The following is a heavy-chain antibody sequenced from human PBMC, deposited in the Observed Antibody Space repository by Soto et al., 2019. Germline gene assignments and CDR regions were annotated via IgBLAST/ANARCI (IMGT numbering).Heavy chain of an antibody. D-gene: IGHD1-26*01. CDR2: VFHSGTT. CDR1: GYSINSGYY. V-gene: IGHV4-38-2*01. CDR3: ARIVVGATVDL. J-gene: IGHJ5*02. Sequence: SETLSLTCAVSGYSINSGYYWGWIRQPPGKGLEWIGSVFHSGTTYSNPSLKTRLTISVDTSKNEISLDLNAVTAADTAVYFCARIVVGATVDLWGQGSLVTVSS.